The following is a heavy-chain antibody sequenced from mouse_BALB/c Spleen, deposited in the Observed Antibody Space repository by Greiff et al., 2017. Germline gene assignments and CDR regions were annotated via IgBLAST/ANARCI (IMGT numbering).Heavy chain of an antibody. J-gene: IGHJ3*01. CDR3: TREGLRGAY. V-gene: IGHV1S81*02. CDR1: GYTFTSYY. D-gene: IGHD3-1*01. Sequence: VQLQQSGAELVKPGASVKLSCKASGYTFTSYYMYWVKQRPGQGLEWIGEINPSNGGTNFNEKFKSKATLTVDKSSSTAYMQLSSLTSEDSAVYYCTREGLRGAYWGQGTLVTVSA. CDR2: INPSNGGT.